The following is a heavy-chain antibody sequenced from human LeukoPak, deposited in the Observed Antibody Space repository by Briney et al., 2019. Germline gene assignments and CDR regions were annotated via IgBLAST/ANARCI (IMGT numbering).Heavy chain of an antibody. D-gene: IGHD3-22*01. J-gene: IGHJ6*02. V-gene: IGHV4-39*07. CDR1: GGSISSSSYY. Sequence: SETLSLTCTVSGGSISSSSYYWGWIRQPPGKGLEWIGSIYYSGSTYYNPSLKSRVTISVDTSKNQFSLKLSSVTAADTAVYYCARESPMIVVVLPHLGMDVWGQGTTVTVSS. CDR3: ARESPMIVVVLPHLGMDV. CDR2: IYYSGST.